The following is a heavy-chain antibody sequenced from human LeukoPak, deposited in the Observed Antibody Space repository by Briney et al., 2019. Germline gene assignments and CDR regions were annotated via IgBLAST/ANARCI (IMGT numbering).Heavy chain of an antibody. CDR3: ARAQYSSGWYRY. V-gene: IGHV3-23*01. CDR2: MSGRGDTS. Sequence: GGSLRLSCAASGFTFGTHAMTWVRQAPGKGLEWVSGMSGRGDTSYYADSVKGRFTISRDNSKNTLFLQMNSLRAEDTAVYYCARAQYSSGWYRYWGQGTLVTVSS. D-gene: IGHD6-19*01. CDR1: GFTFGTHA. J-gene: IGHJ4*02.